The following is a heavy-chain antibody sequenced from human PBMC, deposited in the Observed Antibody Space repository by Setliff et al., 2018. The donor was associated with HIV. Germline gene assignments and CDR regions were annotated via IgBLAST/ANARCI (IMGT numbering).Heavy chain of an antibody. D-gene: IGHD1-7*01. Sequence: PGGSLRLSCAASGSTFSSYEMNWVRQAPGKGLEWVSYISSSGSTIYYADSVKGRFTISRDNAKNSLYLQMNSLRAEDTAVYYCARGDWETGTFDYWGQGTLVTVSS. CDR1: GSTFSSYE. CDR2: ISSSGSTI. CDR3: ARGDWETGTFDY. J-gene: IGHJ4*02. V-gene: IGHV3-48*03.